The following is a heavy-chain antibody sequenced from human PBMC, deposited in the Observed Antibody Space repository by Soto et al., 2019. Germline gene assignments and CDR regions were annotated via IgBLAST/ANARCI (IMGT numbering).Heavy chain of an antibody. CDR3: ARRGSR. CDR2: IHPGGQTI. CDR1: GFTFSSSE. V-gene: IGHV3-48*03. J-gene: IGHJ3*01. D-gene: IGHD2-15*01. Sequence: GGSLRLSCAASGFTFSSSEMYWVRQAPGKGLEWISYIHPGGQTIFYAESVKGRSTISRDNAKHSVYLQMNSLRAEDTAVYYCARRGSRWGRGTKVTVSS.